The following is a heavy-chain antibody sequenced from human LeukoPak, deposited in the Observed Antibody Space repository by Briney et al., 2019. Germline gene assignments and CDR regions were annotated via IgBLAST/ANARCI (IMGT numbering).Heavy chain of an antibody. J-gene: IGHJ6*02. D-gene: IGHD6-6*01. CDR1: GFTFSSYG. Sequence: GGSLRLSCVASGFTFSSYGMHWVRQAPGKGLEWVAVISYDGSNKYYADSVKGRFTISRDNSKNTLYLQMNSLRAEDTAVYYCAKEYSSSSHYYYGMDVWGQGTTVTVSS. CDR3: AKEYSSSSHYYYGMDV. CDR2: ISYDGSNK. V-gene: IGHV3-30*18.